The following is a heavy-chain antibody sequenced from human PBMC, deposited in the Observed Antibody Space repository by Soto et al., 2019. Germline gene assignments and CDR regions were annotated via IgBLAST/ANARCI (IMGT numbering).Heavy chain of an antibody. V-gene: IGHV1-18*04. CDR3: ATEPIYYNDGSGYSPLAH. CDR1: GYSFATYG. Sequence: ASVKVSCKASGYSFATYGFSWVRQAPGQGLECVGWISAHNGDTHYSQKFQGRVTLTTDTSTNTGYMELRSLTSDDTAVYFCATEPIYYNDGSGYSPLAHWGQGXLVTVYS. CDR2: ISAHNGDT. J-gene: IGHJ4*02. D-gene: IGHD3-22*01.